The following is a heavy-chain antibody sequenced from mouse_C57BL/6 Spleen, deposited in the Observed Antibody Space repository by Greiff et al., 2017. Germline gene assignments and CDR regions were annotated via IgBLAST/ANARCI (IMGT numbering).Heavy chain of an antibody. CDR1: GFSLTSYG. J-gene: IGHJ4*01. CDR2: IWSDGST. D-gene: IGHD2-4*01. V-gene: IGHV2-6-1*01. CDR3: ARHPDDYDGRGNAMDY. Sequence: VQLVESGPGLVAPSQSLSITCTVSGFSLTSYGVHWVRQPPGKGLEWLVVIWSDGSTTYNSALKSRLSISKDNSKSQVFLKMNSLQTDDTAMYYCARHPDDYDGRGNAMDYWGQGTSVTVSS.